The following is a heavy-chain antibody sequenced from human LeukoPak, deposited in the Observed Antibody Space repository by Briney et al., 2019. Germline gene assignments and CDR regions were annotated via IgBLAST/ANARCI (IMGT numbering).Heavy chain of an antibody. CDR3: GRHQHSGSYGAFDI. CDR1: GYSFTSYW. D-gene: IGHD1-26*01. CDR2: IHPGDSDT. Sequence: GESLQISCKGSGYSFTSYWIGWVRPMPGKGLEWVGVIHPGDSDTRYSPSFQGQVTISADKSITTAYLQWSSLKASDTAMYYCGRHQHSGSYGAFDIWGQGTMVTVSS. J-gene: IGHJ3*02. V-gene: IGHV5-51*01.